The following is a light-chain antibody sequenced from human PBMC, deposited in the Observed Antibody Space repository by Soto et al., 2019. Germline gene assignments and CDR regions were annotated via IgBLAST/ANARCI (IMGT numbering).Light chain of an antibody. CDR2: GAS. CDR1: QGIGDT. J-gene: IGKJ4*01. Sequence: EVVMRQSPATLSVSPGEGATLSCRASQGIGDTLAWYQQKPGQAPRLLIYGASSRATGIPDRFSGSGSGTDFTLTISRLEPEDFAVYYCQQYGSSPPLTFGGGTKVDIK. CDR3: QQYGSSPPLT. V-gene: IGKV3-20*01.